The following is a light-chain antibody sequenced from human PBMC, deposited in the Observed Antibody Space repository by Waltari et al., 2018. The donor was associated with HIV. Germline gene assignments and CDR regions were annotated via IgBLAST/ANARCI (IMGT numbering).Light chain of an antibody. Sequence: DIQMTQSPYSLSASVGDRVTMTCRAIQDISTDIAWYQHQEGRVPKLLIYGASTLQSAIPSRFRGSGSGTEFTLTISSVEPEDAASYYCQKCNSVPYSFGQGAKLDTK. CDR2: GAS. V-gene: IGKV1-27*01. J-gene: IGKJ2*03. CDR1: QDISTD. CDR3: QKCNSVPYS.